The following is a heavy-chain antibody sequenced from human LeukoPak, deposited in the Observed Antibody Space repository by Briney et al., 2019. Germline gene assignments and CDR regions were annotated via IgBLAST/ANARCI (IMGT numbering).Heavy chain of an antibody. V-gene: IGHV3-49*04. D-gene: IGHD3-10*01. J-gene: IGHJ6*04. CDR2: IRSKAYGGTT. CDR1: GFTFGDYA. CDR3: TRELLWFGEIVDV. Sequence: PGRSLRLSCTASGFTFGDYAMSWVRQAPGKGLEWVGFIRSKAYGGTTEYAASVKGRFTISRDDSKSIAYLQMNSLKTEDTAVYYCTRELLWFGEIVDVWGKGTTVTISS.